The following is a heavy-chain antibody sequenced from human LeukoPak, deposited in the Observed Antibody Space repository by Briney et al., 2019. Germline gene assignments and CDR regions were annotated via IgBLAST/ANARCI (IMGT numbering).Heavy chain of an antibody. Sequence: SETLSLTCTVSGGSVNSSSYYWNWIRQPPGKGLEWIGYIYHSGSTYHNPSLKSRVTISVDRSKNQFSLKLSSVTAADTAVYYCARVAGSYSTYYYYYGMDVWGQGTTVTVSS. D-gene: IGHD3-10*01. CDR1: GGSVNSSSYY. V-gene: IGHV4-30-2*01. J-gene: IGHJ6*02. CDR2: IYHSGST. CDR3: ARVAGSYSTYYYYYGMDV.